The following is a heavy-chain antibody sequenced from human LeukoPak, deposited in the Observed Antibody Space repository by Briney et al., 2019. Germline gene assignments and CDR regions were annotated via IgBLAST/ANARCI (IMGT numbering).Heavy chain of an antibody. J-gene: IGHJ6*02. CDR3: ARHTYYYYGMDV. V-gene: IGHV4-59*08. CDR1: GGSISSYY. Sequence: PSETLSLTCTVSGGSISSYYWSWIRQPPGKGLEWIGYIYYSGSTNYNPSLKSRVTISVDTSKNQFSLKLSAVTAADTAVYYCARHTYYYYGMDVWGQGTTVTVSS. CDR2: IYYSGST.